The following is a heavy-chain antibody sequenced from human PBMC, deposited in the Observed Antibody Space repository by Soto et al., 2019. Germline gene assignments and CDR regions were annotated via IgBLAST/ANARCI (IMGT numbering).Heavy chain of an antibody. CDR3: ARGGSSGWYGMDV. CDR1: GGSISSSSYY. D-gene: IGHD6-19*01. V-gene: IGHV4-39*01. J-gene: IGHJ6*02. Sequence: PSETLSLTCTVSGGSISSSSYYWGWIRQPPGKGLERIGSIYYSGSTYYNPSLKSRVTISVDTSKNQFSLKLSSVTAADTAVYYCARGGSSGWYGMDVWGQGTTVTVSS. CDR2: IYYSGST.